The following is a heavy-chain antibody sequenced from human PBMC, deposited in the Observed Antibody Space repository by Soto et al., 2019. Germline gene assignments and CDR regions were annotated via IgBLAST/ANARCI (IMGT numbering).Heavy chain of an antibody. J-gene: IGHJ6*02. Sequence: SETLSLTCAVYGGSFSGYYWSWIRQPPGKGLEWIGEINRSGSTNYNPSLKSRVTISVDTSKNQFSLKLSSVTAADTAVYYCARGNYYYYYGMDVWGQGTTVTVSS. CDR1: GGSFSGYY. V-gene: IGHV4-34*01. CDR2: INRSGST. CDR3: ARGNYYYYYGMDV.